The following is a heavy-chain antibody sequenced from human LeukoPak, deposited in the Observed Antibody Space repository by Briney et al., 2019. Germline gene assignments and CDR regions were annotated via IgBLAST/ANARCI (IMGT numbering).Heavy chain of an antibody. CDR2: IYSGGST. CDR1: GFTVSSNY. CDR3: ARDQLSVGASDY. J-gene: IGHJ4*02. Sequence: GGSLRLSCAASGFTVSSNYMSWVRQAPGKGLEWVSVIYSGGSTYYADSVKGRFTISRDNSKNTLYLQMNSLRAQDTAVYYCARDQLSVGASDYWGQGTLVTVSS. V-gene: IGHV3-66*01. D-gene: IGHD1-26*01.